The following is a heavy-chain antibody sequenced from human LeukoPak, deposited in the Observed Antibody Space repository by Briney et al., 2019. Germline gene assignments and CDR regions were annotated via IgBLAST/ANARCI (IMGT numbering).Heavy chain of an antibody. CDR3: ARENWDFDF. CDR2: IRFNGN. V-gene: IGHV3-30*02. CDR1: GFTFSNYA. Sequence: PGGSLRLSCAASGFTFSNYAIHWVRQAPGKGLEWVASIRFNGNFYADYVKGRFTISRDNSKSTVSLQMDTLRTEDTALYYRARENWDFDFWGQGTLDTVSS. J-gene: IGHJ4*02. D-gene: IGHD7-27*01.